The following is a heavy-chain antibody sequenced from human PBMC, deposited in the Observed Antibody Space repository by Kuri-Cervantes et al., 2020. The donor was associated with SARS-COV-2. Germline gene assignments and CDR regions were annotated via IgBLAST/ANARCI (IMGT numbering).Heavy chain of an antibody. CDR1: GGSISSGDYY. V-gene: IGHV4-30-2*01. J-gene: IGHJ3*02. Sequence: SETLSLTCTVSGGSISSGDYYWSWIRQPPGKGLEWIGYTYHSGSTYYNPSLKSRVAISVDRSKNQFSLKLSSVTAADTAVYYCARVRGTCSSTSCYYHDAFDIWGQGTMVTVSS. CDR2: TYHSGST. CDR3: ARVRGTCSSTSCYYHDAFDI. D-gene: IGHD2-2*01.